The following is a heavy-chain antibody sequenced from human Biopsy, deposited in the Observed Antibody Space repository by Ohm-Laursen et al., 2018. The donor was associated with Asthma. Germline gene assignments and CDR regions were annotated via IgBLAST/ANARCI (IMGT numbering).Heavy chain of an antibody. CDR3: ARKAGSCISRTCYSLDF. CDR1: GGTFNTYV. D-gene: IGHD2-2*01. V-gene: IGHV1-69*13. Sequence: SVKASCKSLGGTFNTYVIGWVRQAPGQGLEWMGGINTVFGTTTYPQKFQDRVTITADDSTSTVYMELSSLRSEDTAVYYCARKAGSCISRTCYSLDFWGQGTLVTVSS. CDR2: INTVFGTT. J-gene: IGHJ4*02.